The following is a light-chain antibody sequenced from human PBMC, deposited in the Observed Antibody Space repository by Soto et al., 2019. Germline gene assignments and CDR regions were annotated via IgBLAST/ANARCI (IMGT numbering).Light chain of an antibody. CDR3: QQFVSSPLT. V-gene: IGKV3-20*01. Sequence: EIVLTQSPGTLSLSPGERATLSCRASQSVTQNFLAWYQQRPGQSPRLLIYGASNRAAGIPDRFSGSGSGPDFSLTISRLEPEDFAVYYCQQFVSSPLTFGGGTKVEIK. CDR2: GAS. CDR1: QSVTQNF. J-gene: IGKJ4*01.